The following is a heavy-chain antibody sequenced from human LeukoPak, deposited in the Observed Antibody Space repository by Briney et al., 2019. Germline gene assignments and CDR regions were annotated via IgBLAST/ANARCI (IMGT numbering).Heavy chain of an antibody. V-gene: IGHV1-24*01. CDR1: GYTLTELS. CDR2: FDPEDGET. Sequence: GASVKVSCKVSGYTLTELSMHCVRQAPGKGLEWMGGFDPEDGETIYAQKFQGRVTMTEDTSTDTAYMELSSLRSEDTAVYYCATGLRFVSYFDYWGQGTLVTVSS. J-gene: IGHJ4*02. CDR3: ATGLRFVSYFDY. D-gene: IGHD5-12*01.